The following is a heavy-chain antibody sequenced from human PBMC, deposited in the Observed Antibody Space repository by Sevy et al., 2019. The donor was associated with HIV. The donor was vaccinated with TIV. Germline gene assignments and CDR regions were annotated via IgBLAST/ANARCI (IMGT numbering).Heavy chain of an antibody. Sequence: GGSLRLSCAASGFTFSSYTINWVRQAPGKGLEWVSSISGSSGYIYYADSVKGRFTISRDNAKNSLYLQMNSLRAEDTAVYYCARVPIIAEAGMYYFDYWGQGTLVTVSS. CDR2: ISGSSGYI. J-gene: IGHJ4*02. V-gene: IGHV3-21*01. D-gene: IGHD6-13*01. CDR1: GFTFSSYT. CDR3: ARVPIIAEAGMYYFDY.